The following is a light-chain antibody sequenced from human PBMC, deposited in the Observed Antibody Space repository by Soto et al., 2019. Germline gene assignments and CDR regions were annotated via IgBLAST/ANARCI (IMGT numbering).Light chain of an antibody. Sequence: DIVMTQSPLSLPVTPGEPASISCRYSQSLLHSDGYNYLDWYLQKPGQSPQLLIYLGSNRASGVPDRFSGSGSGTDFTLKISRVEAEDVGGYYCMHALQTPWTFGQGTKVEIK. J-gene: IGKJ1*01. V-gene: IGKV2-28*01. CDR3: MHALQTPWT. CDR1: QSLLHSDGYNY. CDR2: LGS.